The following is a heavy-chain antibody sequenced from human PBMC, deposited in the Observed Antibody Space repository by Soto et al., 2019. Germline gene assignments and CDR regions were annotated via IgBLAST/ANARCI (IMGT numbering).Heavy chain of an antibody. CDR1: GFSLSTSGVG. CDR2: IYWDDAK. Sequence: QITLKESGPTLVKPTQTLTLTCTFSGFSLSTSGVGVGWIRQPPGKALEWLALIYWDDAKEYSPSLKSRLTITKETPKNQVALKMNNMDPVDPATYYCAHKGGGDRILDYWGQGTLVTVSS. J-gene: IGHJ4*02. V-gene: IGHV2-5*02. CDR3: AHKGGGDRILDY. D-gene: IGHD3-16*01.